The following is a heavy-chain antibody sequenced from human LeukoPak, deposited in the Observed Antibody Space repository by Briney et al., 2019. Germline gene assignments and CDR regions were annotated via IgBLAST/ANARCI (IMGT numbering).Heavy chain of an antibody. D-gene: IGHD2-15*01. CDR3: ARDRSSPLPWGMDV. J-gene: IGHJ6*02. CDR2: INHSGST. Sequence: SETLSLTCAVCGGSFSGYYWSWIRQPPGKGLEWIGEINHSGSTNYNPSLKSRVTISVDTSKNQFSLKLSSVTAADTAVYYCARDRSSPLPWGMDVWGQGTTVTVSS. V-gene: IGHV4-34*01. CDR1: GGSFSGYY.